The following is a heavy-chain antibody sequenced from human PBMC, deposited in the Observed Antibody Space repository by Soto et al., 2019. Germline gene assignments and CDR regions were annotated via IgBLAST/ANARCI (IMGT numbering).Heavy chain of an antibody. CDR2: IYYSGST. CDR3: ARTRDGYTAFDY. V-gene: IGHV4-59*01. Sequence: SETLSLTCTVSGGSISSYYWSWIRQPPGKGLEWIGYIYYSGSTNYNPSLKSRVTISIDTSKNQFSLNVTSVTAADTAMYYCARTRDGYTAFDYWGQGTLVTVSS. D-gene: IGHD6-25*01. CDR1: GGSISSYY. J-gene: IGHJ4*02.